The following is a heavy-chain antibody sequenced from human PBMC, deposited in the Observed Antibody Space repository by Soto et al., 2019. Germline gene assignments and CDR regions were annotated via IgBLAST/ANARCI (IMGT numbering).Heavy chain of an antibody. V-gene: IGHV2-5*02. D-gene: IGHD3-10*01. CDR2: IYWDDKT. CDR3: AHRTYFTSGRPFDY. J-gene: IGHJ4*02. CDR1: GFSLSTSGVG. Sequence: QITLKESGPTLVKPTQTLTLTCTFSGFSLSTSGVGVDWIRQPPGKALEWLAVIYWDDKTHYSPSLSSRLTVTWATSRHQVVLTMTNTDPVDTATYYCAHRTYFTSGRPFDYWGQGTLVAVSS.